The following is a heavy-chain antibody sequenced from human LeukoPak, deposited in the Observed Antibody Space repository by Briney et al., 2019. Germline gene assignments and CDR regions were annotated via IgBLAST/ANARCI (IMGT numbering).Heavy chain of an antibody. CDR2: IYSGGST. J-gene: IGHJ4*02. CDR3: ARVVGGAADY. CDR1: GFTVSXXX. Sequence: PGGSLRLSCAASGFTVSXXXXXXVRQAPGKGLEWVSVIYSGGSTYYADSVKGRFTIXXDNSKNTLYLQMNSLRAEDTAVYYCARVVGGAADYWGQGTLVTVSS. V-gene: IGHV3-66*01. D-gene: IGHD2-2*01.